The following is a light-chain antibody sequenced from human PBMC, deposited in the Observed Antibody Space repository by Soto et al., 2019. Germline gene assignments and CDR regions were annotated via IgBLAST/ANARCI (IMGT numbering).Light chain of an antibody. Sequence: QSALTQPASVSGSPGQSITISCTGTSSDVGDYNYVSWYQQHPGKAPKLMIYEVSNRPSGVSNRFSGYKSGNTASLTISGLQAEDEADYYCSSYTSSSTLAIFGGGTKLTVL. J-gene: IGLJ2*01. CDR2: EVS. CDR1: SSDVGDYNY. CDR3: SSYTSSSTLAI. V-gene: IGLV2-14*01.